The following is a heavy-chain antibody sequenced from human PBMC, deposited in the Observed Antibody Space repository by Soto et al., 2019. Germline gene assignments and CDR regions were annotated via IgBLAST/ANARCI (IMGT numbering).Heavy chain of an antibody. V-gene: IGHV3-64D*08. CDR3: VKGRANYCSSTSCYLGGMDV. J-gene: IGHJ6*02. D-gene: IGHD2-2*01. CDR1: GFTFSSYA. CDR2: ISSNGGST. Sequence: PGGSLRLSCSASGFTFSSYAMHWVRQAPGKGLEYVSAISSNGGSTYYADSVKGRFTISRDNSKNTLYLQMSSLRAEDTAVYYCVKGRANYCSSTSCYLGGMDVWGQGTTVTVSS.